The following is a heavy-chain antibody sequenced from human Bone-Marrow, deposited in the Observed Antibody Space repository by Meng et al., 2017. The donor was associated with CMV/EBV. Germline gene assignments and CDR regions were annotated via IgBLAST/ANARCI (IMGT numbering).Heavy chain of an antibody. Sequence: ASVKVSCKASGYTFTGYYMHWVRRAPGQGLEWMGWINPKSGGTRYAQKFQGRVTLTRDTSITTGYMELSSLRLDDTAVYYCARDIGSYDFWSAYLGAFDFWGQGTVVTVSS. CDR3: ARDIGSYDFWSAYLGAFDF. V-gene: IGHV1-2*02. CDR2: INPKSGGT. J-gene: IGHJ3*01. CDR1: GYTFTGYY. D-gene: IGHD3-3*01.